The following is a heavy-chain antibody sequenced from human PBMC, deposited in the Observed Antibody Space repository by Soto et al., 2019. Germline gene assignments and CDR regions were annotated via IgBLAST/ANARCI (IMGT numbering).Heavy chain of an antibody. J-gene: IGHJ4*02. CDR2: ISSSSSYI. Sequence: GGSLRLSCAASGFTFSSYSMNWVRQAPGKGLEWVSSISSSSSYIYYADSVKGRFTISRDNAKNSLYLQMNGLRAEDTAVYYYARGGGTGTEQYYFDYWGQGTLVTVSS. D-gene: IGHD1-1*01. V-gene: IGHV3-21*01. CDR1: GFTFSSYS. CDR3: ARGGGTGTEQYYFDY.